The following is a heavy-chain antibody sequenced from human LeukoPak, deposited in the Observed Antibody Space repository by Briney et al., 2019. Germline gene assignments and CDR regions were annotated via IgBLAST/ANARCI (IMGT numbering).Heavy chain of an antibody. J-gene: IGHJ4*02. CDR3: ARDDPYGD. V-gene: IGHV3-53*01. Sequence: TGGSLRLSCAASGFTVSSNYMSWVRQAPGKGLEWVSVIYSGGYTNYADSVKGRFTISRDNSKNTLYLQMKSLRVEDTAVYYCARDDPYGDWGQGTLVTVSS. CDR2: IYSGGYT. CDR1: GFTVSSNY. D-gene: IGHD4-17*01.